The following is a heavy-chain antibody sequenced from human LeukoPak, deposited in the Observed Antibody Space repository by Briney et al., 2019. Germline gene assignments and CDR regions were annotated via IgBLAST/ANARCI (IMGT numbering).Heavy chain of an antibody. D-gene: IGHD1-1*01. CDR1: GFTFSSVA. CDR3: AKASNTWNYFDY. V-gene: IGHV3-23*01. J-gene: IGHJ4*02. CDR2: ISGSGGST. Sequence: GGSLRLSCAASGFTFSSVAMSWVRQAPGKGLEWVSAISGSGGSTYYADSVKGRFTISRGNSTNTLSLQMNSLRAEDTAIYYCAKASNTWNYFDYWGQGTLVTVSS.